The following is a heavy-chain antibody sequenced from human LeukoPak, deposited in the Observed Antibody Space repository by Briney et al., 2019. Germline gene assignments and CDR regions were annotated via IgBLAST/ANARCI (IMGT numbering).Heavy chain of an antibody. CDR1: GFTFSDYY. D-gene: IGHD4-17*01. J-gene: IGHJ5*02. CDR3: ARGLYGDYVGVNNWFDP. CDR2: ISSSDTT. V-gene: IGHV3-11*04. Sequence: GGSLRLSCAASGFTFSDYYMSWIRQAPGKGLEWASYISSSDTTYYADSVKGRFTISRDNAKNSVFLQMNSLRAEDTAVYYCARGLYGDYVGVNNWFDPWGQGTLITVSS.